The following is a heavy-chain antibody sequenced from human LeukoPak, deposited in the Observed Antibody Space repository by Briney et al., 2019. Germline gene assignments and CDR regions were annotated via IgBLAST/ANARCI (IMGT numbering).Heavy chain of an antibody. CDR1: GYTFTGFC. CDR2: INPNSGGT. V-gene: IGHV1-2*02. Sequence: PAASVKGSCNASGYTFTGFCMHWVRQAPGQGLEWMGWINPNSGGTNYAQKFQGRVTMTRDTSISTAYMELSRLRSDDTAVYYCARGQKIAVAGTGWFDPWGQGTLVTVSS. D-gene: IGHD6-19*01. J-gene: IGHJ5*02. CDR3: ARGQKIAVAGTGWFDP.